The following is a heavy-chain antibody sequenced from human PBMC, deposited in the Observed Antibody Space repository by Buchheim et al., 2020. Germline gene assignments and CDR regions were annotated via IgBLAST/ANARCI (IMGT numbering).Heavy chain of an antibody. V-gene: IGHV1-2*04. J-gene: IGHJ6*02. CDR3: ARAIVVVQAARMEPYYGMDV. D-gene: IGHD2-2*01. CDR1: GYTFTGYY. Sequence: QVQLVQSGAEVKKPGASVKVSCKASGYTFTGYYMHWVRQAPGQGLEWMGWINPNSGGTNYAQKFQGWVTMTRDTSISTAYMEQSRLRADDTAVYCCARAIVVVQAARMEPYYGMDVWGQGTT. CDR2: INPNSGGT.